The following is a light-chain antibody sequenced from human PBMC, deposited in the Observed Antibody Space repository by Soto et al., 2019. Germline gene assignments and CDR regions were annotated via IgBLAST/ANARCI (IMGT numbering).Light chain of an antibody. V-gene: IGLV2-14*01. J-gene: IGLJ3*02. Sequence: QSVLTQPASVSGSPGQSITISCTGTSSDVGGYNYVSWYQQHPGIAPKLMIYEVSNRPSGVSNRFSGSKSGNTASLTISALQAEDEADYYCSSYTSSSTWVFGGGTKLTVL. CDR3: SSYTSSSTWV. CDR2: EVS. CDR1: SSDVGGYNY.